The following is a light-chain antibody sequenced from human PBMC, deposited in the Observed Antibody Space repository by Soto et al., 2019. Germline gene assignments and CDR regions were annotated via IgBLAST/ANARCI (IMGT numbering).Light chain of an antibody. CDR3: SSYAGSNNFV. CDR2: EVS. J-gene: IGLJ1*01. V-gene: IGLV2-8*01. CDR1: SSDIGAYIY. Sequence: QSALAQPPSASGSPGQSVTISCTGTSSDIGAYIYVSWYQQHPGKAPKLMISEVSRWPSGVPERFSGSKSGNTASLTVSGLQADDEAHYYCSSYAGSNNFVFGTGTKVTVL.